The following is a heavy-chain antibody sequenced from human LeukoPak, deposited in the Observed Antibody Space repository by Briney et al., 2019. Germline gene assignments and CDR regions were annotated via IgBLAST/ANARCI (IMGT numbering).Heavy chain of an antibody. D-gene: IGHD4-11*01. CDR3: ARATTVTTPYYYYYMDV. CDR2: ISAYNGNT. V-gene: IGHV1-18*01. Sequence: ASVKVSCQASGYTFTSYGISWVRQAPGQGLEWMGWISAYNGNTNYAQKLQGRVTMTTDTSTSTAYMELRSLRSDDTAVYYCARATTVTTPYYYYYMDVWGKGTTVTVSS. J-gene: IGHJ6*03. CDR1: GYTFTSYG.